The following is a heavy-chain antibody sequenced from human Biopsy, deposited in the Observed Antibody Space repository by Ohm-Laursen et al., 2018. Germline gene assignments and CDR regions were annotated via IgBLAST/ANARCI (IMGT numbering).Heavy chain of an antibody. V-gene: IGHV1-46*01. Sequence: ASVKVSCKASGCSFTSYYMHWVRQAPGQGLEWMGMINPSGSTTSYPQIFRGRVTMTRDTSKSTVYMELSSLRSADTAVYFCARNTGWYGDLYYFDYWGQGTLVTVSS. J-gene: IGHJ4*02. D-gene: IGHD6-19*01. CDR1: GCSFTSYY. CDR3: ARNTGWYGDLYYFDY. CDR2: INPSGSTT.